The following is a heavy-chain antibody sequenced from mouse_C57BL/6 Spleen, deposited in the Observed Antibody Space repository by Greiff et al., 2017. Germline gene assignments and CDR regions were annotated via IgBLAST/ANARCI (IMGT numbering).Heavy chain of an antibody. D-gene: IGHD1-1*01. CDR3: TTNYGSRYAMHY. V-gene: IGHV14-1*01. Sequence: EVQLQQSGAELVRPGASVKLSCTASGFNIKAYYMHWVKQRPEQGLEWVGRIDPEDGDTEYAPTFQGKATMTADTSSNTAYLQLSSLTSEVTAVYYCTTNYGSRYAMHYWGQGTSVTVFS. CDR1: GFNIKAYY. CDR2: IDPEDGDT. J-gene: IGHJ4*01.